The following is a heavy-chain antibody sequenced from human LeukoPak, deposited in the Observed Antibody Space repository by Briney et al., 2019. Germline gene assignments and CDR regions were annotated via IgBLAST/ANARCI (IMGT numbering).Heavy chain of an antibody. CDR1: GGPISTYY. CDR3: ARADDRSGYFGGRFDS. CDR2: ISYSGGT. Sequence: PSETLFLTCTVSGGPISTYYWSWIRQPPGKRLEWIGYISYSGGTNYNPSLKSRVTISVDTSKNQFSLKLTSVTAADTALYYCARADDRSGYFGGRFDSWGQGTLVTVSS. V-gene: IGHV4-59*01. J-gene: IGHJ5*01. D-gene: IGHD3-22*01.